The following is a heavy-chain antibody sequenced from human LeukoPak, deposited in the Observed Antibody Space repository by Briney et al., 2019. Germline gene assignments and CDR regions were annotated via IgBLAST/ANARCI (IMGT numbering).Heavy chain of an antibody. Sequence: ASVKVSCKASGYTFTGYYMHWVRQAPGQGLEWMGWINPNSGGTNYAQKFQCRVTMTRDTSISTAYMELSRLRSDDTAVYYCARAGIAVAGDDAFDIWGQGTMVTVSS. CDR1: GYTFTGYY. CDR2: INPNSGGT. D-gene: IGHD6-19*01. V-gene: IGHV1-2*02. J-gene: IGHJ3*02. CDR3: ARAGIAVAGDDAFDI.